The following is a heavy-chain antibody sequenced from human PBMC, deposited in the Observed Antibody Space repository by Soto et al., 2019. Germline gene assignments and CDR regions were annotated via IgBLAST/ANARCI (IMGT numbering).Heavy chain of an antibody. CDR3: ASAVDTAMVTRISYGMDV. V-gene: IGHV1-46*01. D-gene: IGHD5-18*01. CDR2: INPSGGST. Sequence: ASVKVSCKASGYTFTSYYMHWVRQAPGQGLEWMGIINPSGGSTSYAQKFQGRVTMTGDTSTSTVYMELSSLRSEDTAVYYCASAVDTAMVTRISYGMDVWGQGTTVTVSS. CDR1: GYTFTSYY. J-gene: IGHJ6*02.